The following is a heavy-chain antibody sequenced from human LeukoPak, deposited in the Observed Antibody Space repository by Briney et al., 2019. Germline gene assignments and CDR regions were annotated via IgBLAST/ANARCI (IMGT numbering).Heavy chain of an antibody. CDR3: AKENGFCLNDLCANDAFDM. CDR2: ISGSGSRT. J-gene: IGHJ3*02. D-gene: IGHD2-8*01. Sequence: PGGSLRLSCAASGFTFSNYAMNWVRQASGKGLEWVSRISGSGSRTYYADSVKGRFTISRDKSKNTLFLQMNSLRGEDTAVYYCAKENGFCLNDLCANDAFDMWGQGTMVTISS. CDR1: GFTFSNYA. V-gene: IGHV3-23*01.